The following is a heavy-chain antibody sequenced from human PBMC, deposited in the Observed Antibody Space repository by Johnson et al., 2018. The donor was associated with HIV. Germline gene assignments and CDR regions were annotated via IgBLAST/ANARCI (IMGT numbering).Heavy chain of an antibody. D-gene: IGHD6-13*01. J-gene: IGHJ3*01. CDR3: ARDGKYSSIGPDAFDV. Sequence: VRLVESGGGLVQSGRSLRLSCAASGFTFSSSAMSWVRQAPGKGLEWVSAISGSGGSTYYADSVTGRFTISRDNSKNTLYLQMNSLRPEDTAVYFCARDGKYSSIGPDAFDVWGQGTMVAVSS. CDR1: GFTFSSSA. CDR2: ISGSGGST. V-gene: IGHV3-23*04.